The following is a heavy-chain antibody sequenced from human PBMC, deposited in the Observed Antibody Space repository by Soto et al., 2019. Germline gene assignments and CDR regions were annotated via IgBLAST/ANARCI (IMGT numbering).Heavy chain of an antibody. Sequence: GSSLRLSCAAAGFSFTNYAMGWVRQAPGKGLEWVSVVSSGGSTYYADSVTGRFTVSRDNSKNTLPLQMNSLRAEDTAVYYCAKRRGAGGHFDYWGQGALLTVS. CDR3: AKRRGAGGHFDY. V-gene: IGHV3-23*01. CDR1: GFSFTNYA. D-gene: IGHD2-15*01. J-gene: IGHJ4*02. CDR2: VSSGGST.